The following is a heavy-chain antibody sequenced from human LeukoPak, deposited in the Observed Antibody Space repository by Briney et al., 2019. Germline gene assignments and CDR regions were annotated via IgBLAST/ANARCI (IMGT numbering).Heavy chain of an antibody. CDR3: AKASWVSSADAVL. CDR2: LRGDGET. D-gene: IGHD3-10*01. J-gene: IGHJ4*02. CDR1: GFTFKNYA. V-gene: IGHV3-23*01. Sequence: GGSLRLSCAASGFTFKNYAMSLVRQAPARGREWVASLRGDGETFYADSVKGRFTLSRDDSRNSVYLHLNNLRVEDTAVYYCAKASWVSSADAVLWGQGTVVTVS.